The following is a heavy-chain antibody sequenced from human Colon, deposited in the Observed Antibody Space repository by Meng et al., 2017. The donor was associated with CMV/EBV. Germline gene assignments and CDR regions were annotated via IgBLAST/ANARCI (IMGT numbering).Heavy chain of an antibody. J-gene: IGHJ4*02. CDR1: GFTFSSYS. Sequence: GESLKISCADSGFTFSSYSMNWVRHAPGKGLEWVSTISSSSSYIFYADSVKGRFTISRDDARNSLYLQMNSLRAEDTAFYYCARGMGQLALDFRGRGTLVTVSS. D-gene: IGHD6-6*01. CDR3: ARGMGQLALDF. CDR2: ISSSSSYI. V-gene: IGHV3-21*01.